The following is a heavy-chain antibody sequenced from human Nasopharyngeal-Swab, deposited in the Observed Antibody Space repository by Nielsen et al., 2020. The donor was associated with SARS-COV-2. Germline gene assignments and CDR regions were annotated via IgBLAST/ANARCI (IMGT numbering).Heavy chain of an antibody. V-gene: IGHV1-69*01. D-gene: IGHD3-3*01. J-gene: IGHJ6*03. Sequence: VRQMPGKGLEWMGGIIPIFGTANYAQRFQGRVTITADESTSTAYMELSSLRSEDTAVYYCARVRNFWSGYPNYYYYYYMDVWGKGTTVTVSS. CDR2: IIPIFGTA. CDR3: ARVRNFWSGYPNYYYYYYMDV.